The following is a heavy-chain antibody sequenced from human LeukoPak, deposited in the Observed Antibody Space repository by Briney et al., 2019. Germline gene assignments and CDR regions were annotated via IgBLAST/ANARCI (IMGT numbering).Heavy chain of an antibody. D-gene: IGHD7-27*01. CDR2: ISSSSSTI. Sequence: PGGSLRLSCAASGFTFSSYAMSWVRQAPGKGLEWVSYISSSSSTIYYADSVKGRFTISRDNAKNSLYLQMNSLRAEDTAVYYCARDLGTISYYYGMDVWGQGTTITVSS. CDR1: GFTFSSYA. V-gene: IGHV3-48*04. J-gene: IGHJ6*02. CDR3: ARDLGTISYYYGMDV.